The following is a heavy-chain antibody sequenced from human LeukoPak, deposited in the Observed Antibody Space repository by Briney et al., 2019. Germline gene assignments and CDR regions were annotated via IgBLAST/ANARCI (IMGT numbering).Heavy chain of an antibody. D-gene: IGHD6-13*01. CDR2: INPNSGGT. V-gene: IGHV1-2*02. CDR3: ARDQHSSSLNYYYGMDV. Sequence: PWASVTVSCKASGYTFTGYYMHWVRQAPGQGLEWMGWINPNSGGTNYAQKFQGRVTMTRDTSISTAYMELSRLRSEDTAVYYCARDQHSSSLNYYYGMDVWGQGTTVTVSS. CDR1: GYTFTGYY. J-gene: IGHJ6*02.